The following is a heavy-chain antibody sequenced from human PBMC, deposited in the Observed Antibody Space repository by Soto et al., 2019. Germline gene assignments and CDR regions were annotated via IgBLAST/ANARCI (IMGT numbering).Heavy chain of an antibody. Sequence: TLSSTCTVSGGSINSGDYYWTWVRQPPGKGLEWIGYIYYDGNSQHNPSLKSRVTMSIDTSKNQFSLNLSSVTAADTAVYYCARDRRWLPRGPNNWLDLWGQGTQVTVSS. J-gene: IGHJ5*02. V-gene: IGHV4-30-4*01. D-gene: IGHD5-12*01. CDR2: IYYDGNS. CDR1: GGSINSGDYY. CDR3: ARDRRWLPRGPNNWLDL.